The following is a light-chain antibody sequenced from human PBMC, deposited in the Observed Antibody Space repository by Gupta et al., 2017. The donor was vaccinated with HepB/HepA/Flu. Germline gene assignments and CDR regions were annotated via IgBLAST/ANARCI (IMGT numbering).Light chain of an antibody. CDR1: TGTVTSGHY. CDR3: LRADGGPWV. V-gene: IGLV7-46*01. J-gene: IGLJ3*02. CDR2: DTD. Sequence: QAVVTQEPSLTVSPGGTVTLTCGSDTGTVTSGHYPYWFQQKAVQPPKTLIYDTDNKNSWTPGRFSGYLRGGKAALTLSSAQTEDEADYYCLRADGGPWVFGGGTKLTVL.